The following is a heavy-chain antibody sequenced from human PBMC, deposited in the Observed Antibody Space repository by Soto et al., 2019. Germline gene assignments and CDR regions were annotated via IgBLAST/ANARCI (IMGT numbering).Heavy chain of an antibody. CDR2: ISAYNGNT. V-gene: IGHV1-18*01. J-gene: IGHJ4*02. CDR1: GYTFTSYG. D-gene: IGHD5-18*01. CDR3: AAGRDTAMVTTLDY. Sequence: ASVKVSGKASGYTFTSYGISCVRQAPGQGLEWMGWISAYNGNTNYAQKLQGRVTMTTDTSTSTAYMELRSLRSGDTAVYYCAAGRDTAMVTTLDYWGQGTLVTVSS.